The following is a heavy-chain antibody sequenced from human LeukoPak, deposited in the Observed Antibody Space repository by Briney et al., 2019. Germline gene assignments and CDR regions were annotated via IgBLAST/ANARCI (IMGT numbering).Heavy chain of an antibody. D-gene: IGHD1-1*01. CDR2: ISPNSGGT. CDR1: GYTFTGYY. Sequence: ASVKVSCKASGYTFTGYYMHWVRQAPGQGLEWMGWISPNSGGTKYAQRFQGRVTMTRDTSISTAYMELSRLRSDDTAMYYCARDRRSNDLDPWGQGTLVTVSS. V-gene: IGHV1-2*02. CDR3: ARDRRSNDLDP. J-gene: IGHJ5*02.